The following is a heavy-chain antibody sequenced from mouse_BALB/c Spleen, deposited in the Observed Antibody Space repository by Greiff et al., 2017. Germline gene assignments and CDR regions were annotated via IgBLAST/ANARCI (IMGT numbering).Heavy chain of an antibody. CDR2: IYPGGGYT. CDR1: GYTFTNYW. V-gene: IGHV1-63*01. Sequence: QVQLQQSGAELVRPGTSVKISCKASGYTFTNYWLGWVKQRPGHGLEWIGDIYPGGGYTNYNEKFKGKATLTVDKSSSTAYMQLSSLTSEDSAVYYCARSYDYPAWFAYWGQGTLVTVSA. CDR3: ARSYDYPAWFAY. D-gene: IGHD2-4*01. J-gene: IGHJ3*01.